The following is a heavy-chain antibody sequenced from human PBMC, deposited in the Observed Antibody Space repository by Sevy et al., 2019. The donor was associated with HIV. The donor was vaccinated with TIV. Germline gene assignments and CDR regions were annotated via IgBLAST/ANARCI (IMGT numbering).Heavy chain of an antibody. J-gene: IGHJ4*02. Sequence: GGSLRLSCAASGFTVSNNYMNWVRQAPGKGLEWVSLIYSGGTTHYADSVKGRFTISRDHSKNTLYLQMNSLRAEDTAIYYCARDPPGIAAIGGGWGQGTLVTVSS. V-gene: IGHV3-53*01. D-gene: IGHD6-13*01. CDR3: ARDPPGIAAIGGG. CDR1: GFTVSNNY. CDR2: IYSGGTT.